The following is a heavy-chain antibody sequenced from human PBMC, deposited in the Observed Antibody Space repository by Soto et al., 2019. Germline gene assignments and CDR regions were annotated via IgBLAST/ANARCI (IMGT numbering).Heavy chain of an antibody. J-gene: IGHJ4*02. V-gene: IGHV4-59*01. CDR1: GGSISSYY. D-gene: IGHD1-26*01. CDR2: IYYSGST. CDR3: ASSIVGATRFDY. Sequence: PSETLSLTCTVSGGSISSYYWSWIRQPPGKGLEWIGYIYYSGSTNYNPSLKSRVTISVDTSKNQFSLKLSSVTAADTAVYYCASSIVGATRFDYWGQGTLVTVPS.